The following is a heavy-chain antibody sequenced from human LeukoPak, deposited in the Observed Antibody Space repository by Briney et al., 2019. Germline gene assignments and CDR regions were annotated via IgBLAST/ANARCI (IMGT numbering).Heavy chain of an antibody. CDR1: GYTFTGYY. CDR3: ARDVSGYDPYDAFDI. CDR2: INPNSGGT. V-gene: IGHV1-2*02. Sequence: ASVKVSYKASGYTFTGYYMHWVRQAPGQGLEWMGWINPNSGGTNYAQKFQGRVTMTRDTSVSTAYMELSRLRSDDTAVYYCARDVSGYDPYDAFDIWGQGTMVTVSS. D-gene: IGHD5-12*01. J-gene: IGHJ3*02.